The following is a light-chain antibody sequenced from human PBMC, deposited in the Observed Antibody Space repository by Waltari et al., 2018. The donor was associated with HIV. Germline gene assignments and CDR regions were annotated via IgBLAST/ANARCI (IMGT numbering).Light chain of an antibody. Sequence: YELTQPHSVSVSPGATASITCSGDKLGDKYACWYQQKPGQSPVLVIYQDSKRPSGIPERFSGSNSGNTATLTISGTQAMDEADYYCQAWDSSTARFGGGTKLTVL. V-gene: IGLV3-1*01. CDR3: QAWDSSTAR. CDR1: KLGDKY. CDR2: QDS. J-gene: IGLJ2*01.